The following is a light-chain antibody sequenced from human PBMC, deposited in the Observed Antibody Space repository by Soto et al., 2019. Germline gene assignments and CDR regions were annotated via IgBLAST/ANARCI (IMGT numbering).Light chain of an antibody. J-gene: IGKJ1*01. CDR1: QSVRSS. V-gene: IGKV3-15*01. CDR2: DAS. Sequence: KVMTQSPGTLSVSPGERATLFCRASQSVRSSLAWYQQKPGQAPRLFIYDASTRATGIPARFSGSGSGTEFTLTISSLQSEDFAVYYCQQYNNWPRTFGQGTKVDI. CDR3: QQYNNWPRT.